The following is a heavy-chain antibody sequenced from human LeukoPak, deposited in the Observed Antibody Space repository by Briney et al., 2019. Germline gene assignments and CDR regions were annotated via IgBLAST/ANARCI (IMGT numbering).Heavy chain of an antibody. CDR1: GFTFSSYA. J-gene: IGHJ3*02. V-gene: IGHV3-23*01. D-gene: IGHD4-23*01. CDR3: ASWNYGGNSIPAFDI. CDR2: ISGSGGST. Sequence: GGSLRLSCAASGFTFSSYAMSWVRQAPGKGLEWVSAISGSGGSTYYADSVKGRFTISRDNSKNTLYLQMNSLRAEDTAVYYCASWNYGGNSIPAFDIWGQGTMVTVSS.